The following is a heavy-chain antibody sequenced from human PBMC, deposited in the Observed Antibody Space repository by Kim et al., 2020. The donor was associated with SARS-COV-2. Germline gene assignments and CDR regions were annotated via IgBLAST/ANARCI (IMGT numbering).Heavy chain of an antibody. CDR1: GFTFSSYG. CDR3: ASGYSYGPLDY. J-gene: IGHJ4*02. Sequence: GSLRLSCAASGFTFSSYGMHWVRQAPGKGLEWVAVIWYDGSNKYYADSVKGRFTISRDNSKNTLYLQMNSLRAEDTAVYYCASGYSYGPLDYWGQGTLVTVSS. CDR2: IWYDGSNK. D-gene: IGHD5-18*01. V-gene: IGHV3-33*01.